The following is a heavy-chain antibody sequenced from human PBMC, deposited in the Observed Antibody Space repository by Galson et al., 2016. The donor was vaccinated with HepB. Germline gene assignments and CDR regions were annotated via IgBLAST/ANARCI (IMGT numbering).Heavy chain of an antibody. V-gene: IGHV3-21*01. CDR3: ARSHLPHYSGSDTPDS. CDR2: ITGGSRYL. Sequence: SLRLSCAASGFIFSAYGMNWVRQAPGRGLEWVSSITGGSRYLSYADSVKGRFTISRDNTKNSLFLQMNSLRAEDTAVYYCARSHLPHYSGSDTPDSWGQGSRVTVSA. CDR1: GFIFSAYG. J-gene: IGHJ4*02. D-gene: IGHD3-10*01.